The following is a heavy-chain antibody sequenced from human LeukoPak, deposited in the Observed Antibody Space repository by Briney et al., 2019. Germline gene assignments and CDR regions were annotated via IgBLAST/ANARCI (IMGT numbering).Heavy chain of an antibody. J-gene: IGHJ3*02. V-gene: IGHV3-66*01. Sequence: GGSLRLSCAASGFTVSSNYMSWVRQAPGKGLEWVSLIYSGGSAYYADSVKGRFTISRDNSKNTLYLQMNSLRAEDTAVYYCATMTTVTMDDAFDMWGQGTMVTVSS. D-gene: IGHD4-17*01. CDR1: GFTVSSNY. CDR2: IYSGGSA. CDR3: ATMTTVTMDDAFDM.